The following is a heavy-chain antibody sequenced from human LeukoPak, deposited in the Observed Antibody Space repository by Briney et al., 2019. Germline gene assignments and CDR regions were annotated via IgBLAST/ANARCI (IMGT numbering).Heavy chain of an antibody. J-gene: IGHJ4*02. Sequence: SETLSLTCAVSGGSISSSNWWSWVRQPPGKGLEWIGEINHSGSTNYNPSLKSRVTISVDTSKNQFSLKLSSVTAADTAVYYCARGCYDSSGYYREYWGQGTLVTVSS. CDR2: INHSGST. D-gene: IGHD3-22*01. CDR1: GGSISSSNW. CDR3: ARGCYDSSGYYREY. V-gene: IGHV4-4*02.